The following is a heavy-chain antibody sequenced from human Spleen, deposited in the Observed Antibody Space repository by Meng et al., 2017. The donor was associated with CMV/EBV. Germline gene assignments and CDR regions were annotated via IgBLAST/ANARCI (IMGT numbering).Heavy chain of an antibody. J-gene: IGHJ4*02. CDR3: ARNFDSSGYYAHDS. V-gene: IGHV3-20*03. D-gene: IGHD3-22*01. Sequence: SAFTFVNIGMSWVRQAPGKGLVWFSGINWNGGSIGYADSVKGRFTISRDNAKKSLHLQMNSLRAEDTALYYCARNFDSSGYYAHDSWGQGTLVTVSS. CDR2: INWNGGSI. CDR1: AFTFVNIG.